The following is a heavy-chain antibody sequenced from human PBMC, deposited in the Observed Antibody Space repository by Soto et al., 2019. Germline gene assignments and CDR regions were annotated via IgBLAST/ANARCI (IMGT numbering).Heavy chain of an antibody. Sequence: EVQLLESGGGLVQPGGSLRLSCAASGFTFSSYAMSWVRHAPGKVLEWVSTISSSGGSTHYADSVKGRFTISRDNSKNTLYMQMNSLRAEYTAVYYCANFYGGNSAHTYTIDPWGQGTLVTVSS. CDR1: GFTFSSYA. CDR3: ANFYGGNSAHTYTIDP. J-gene: IGHJ5*02. V-gene: IGHV3-23*01. D-gene: IGHD2-21*02. CDR2: ISSSGGST.